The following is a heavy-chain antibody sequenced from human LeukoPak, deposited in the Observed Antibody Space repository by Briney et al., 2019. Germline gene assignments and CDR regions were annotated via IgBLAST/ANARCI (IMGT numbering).Heavy chain of an antibody. D-gene: IGHD2-8*02. CDR2: INHSGST. J-gene: IGHJ6*03. CDR1: GGSFSGYY. V-gene: IGHV4-34*01. Sequence: SETLSLTCAVYGGSFSGYYWSWIRQPPGKGRDWIGEINHSGSTKYNPSLKSRVTISVDTSKNQFTLKLSSVTAADTAVYYCARGLQGRLWSYYSMDVWGKGTTVTVSS. CDR3: ARGLQGRLWSYYSMDV.